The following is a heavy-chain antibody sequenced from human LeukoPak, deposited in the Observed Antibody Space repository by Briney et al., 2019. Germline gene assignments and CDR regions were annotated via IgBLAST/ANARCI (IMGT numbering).Heavy chain of an antibody. CDR1: GFTFSSYW. CDR3: ARGNYCSSTNCIMPLFEY. D-gene: IGHD2-2*01. Sequence: GGSLRLSCAVSGFTFSSYWMSWVRQAPGKGLEWVANIKQDGSEKYYVDSVKGRFTISRDHAKNSLYLQMNSLRAKDTAVYYCARGNYCSSTNCIMPLFEYWGQGTLVTVSS. V-gene: IGHV3-7*01. CDR2: IKQDGSEK. J-gene: IGHJ4*02.